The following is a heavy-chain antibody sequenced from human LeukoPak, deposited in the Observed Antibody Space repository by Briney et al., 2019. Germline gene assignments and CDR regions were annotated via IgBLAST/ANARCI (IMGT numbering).Heavy chain of an antibody. J-gene: IGHJ4*02. Sequence: GGSLRLSCAASGFTFSSYWMNWVRQAPGKGLEWVSSISSSSSYIYYADSVKGRVTISRDNAKNSLYLQMNSLRAEDTAVYYCARGDSSGYYYFDYWGQGTLITVSS. CDR2: ISSSSSYI. D-gene: IGHD3-22*01. CDR1: GFTFSSYW. CDR3: ARGDSSGYYYFDY. V-gene: IGHV3-21*01.